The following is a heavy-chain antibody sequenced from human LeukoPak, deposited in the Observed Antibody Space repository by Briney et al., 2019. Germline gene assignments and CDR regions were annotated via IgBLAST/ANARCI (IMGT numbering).Heavy chain of an antibody. CDR1: GGSISSYY. V-gene: IGHV4-59*01. CDR2: IYYSGST. CDR3: ARAYYYYYMDV. Sequence: SETLSLTCTVSGGSISSYYWSWIRQPPGKGLEWIGYIYYSGSTNYNPSLKSRVTISVDTSKNQFSLKLSSVTAADTAVYYCARAYYYYYMDVWGKGTTVTISS. J-gene: IGHJ6*03.